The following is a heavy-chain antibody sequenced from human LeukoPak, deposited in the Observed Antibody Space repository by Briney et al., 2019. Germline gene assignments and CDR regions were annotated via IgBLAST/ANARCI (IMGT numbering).Heavy chain of an antibody. V-gene: IGHV3-23*01. CDR1: GFTFSSYA. D-gene: IGHD3-22*01. Sequence: GGSLRLSCAASGFTFSSYAMSWVRQAPGKGLEWVSAISGSGGSTYYADSVKVRFTISRDSSKNTLYLQMNSLRAEDTAVYYCAKDRQVTMIVVVQDAFDIWGQGTMVTVSS. CDR3: AKDRQVTMIVVVQDAFDI. J-gene: IGHJ3*02. CDR2: ISGSGGST.